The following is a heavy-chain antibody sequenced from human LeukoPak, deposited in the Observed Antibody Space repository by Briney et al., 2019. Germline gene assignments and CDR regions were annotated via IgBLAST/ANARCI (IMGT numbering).Heavy chain of an antibody. V-gene: IGHV3-9*01. CDR1: GFTFNDYA. CDR2: ISWNSGSI. J-gene: IGHJ4*02. D-gene: IGHD6-13*01. CDR3: AKDNVLRIAAAGTSAFDY. Sequence: GRSLRLSCAASGFTFNDYAMHWVRQAPGKGLEWVSGISWNSGSIGYADSVKGRFTISRDNAKNSLYLQMNSLRAEDTALYYCAKDNVLRIAAAGTSAFDYWGQGTLVTVSS.